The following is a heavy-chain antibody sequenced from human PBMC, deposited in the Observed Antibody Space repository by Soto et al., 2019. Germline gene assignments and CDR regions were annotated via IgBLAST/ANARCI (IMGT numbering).Heavy chain of an antibody. D-gene: IGHD3-16*01. Sequence: QVQLVQSAAEVKKPGASVKVSCKASGYTFIRYGITWVRQAPGQGLEWMGWISAYNDYTIYAQKLQGRVTMTTDTSPXTXYXXLRSLKSDDTAVYYCARGGYYDNAWGKLSHYGLDVRGQGTSVTVSS. V-gene: IGHV1-18*01. J-gene: IGHJ6*02. CDR1: GYTFIRYG. CDR3: ARGGYYDNAWGKLSHYGLDV. CDR2: ISAYNDYT.